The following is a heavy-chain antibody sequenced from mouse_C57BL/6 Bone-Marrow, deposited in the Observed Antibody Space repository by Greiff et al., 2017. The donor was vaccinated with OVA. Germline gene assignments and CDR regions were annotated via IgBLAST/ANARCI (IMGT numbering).Heavy chain of an antibody. D-gene: IGHD1-1*01. CDR1: GYAFTNYL. V-gene: IGHV1-54*01. CDR3: ARSGITTVDPYYFDY. J-gene: IGHJ2*01. CDR2: INPGSGGT. Sequence: QVQLKQSGAELVRPGTSVKVSCKASGYAFTNYLIEWVKQRPGQGLEWIGVINPGSGGTNYNEKFKGKATLTADKSSSTAYMQLSSLTSEDSAVYFCARSGITTVDPYYFDYWGQGTTRTVSS.